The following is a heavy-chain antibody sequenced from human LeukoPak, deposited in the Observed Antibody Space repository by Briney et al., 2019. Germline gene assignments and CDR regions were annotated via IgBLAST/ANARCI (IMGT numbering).Heavy chain of an antibody. V-gene: IGHV4-61*01. Sequence: PSETLSLTCTVSGGSISSSSYYWSWIRQPPGKGLEWIGYIYYSGSTNYNPSLKSRVTISVDTSKNQFSLKLSSVTAADTAVYYCARVVAAAGSRTFDYWGQGTLVTVSS. CDR2: IYYSGST. CDR3: ARVVAAAGSRTFDY. CDR1: GGSISSSSYY. D-gene: IGHD6-13*01. J-gene: IGHJ4*02.